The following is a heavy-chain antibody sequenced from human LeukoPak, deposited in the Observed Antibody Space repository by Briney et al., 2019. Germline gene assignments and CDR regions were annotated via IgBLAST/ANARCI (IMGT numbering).Heavy chain of an antibody. D-gene: IGHD2-2*01. Sequence: GGSLRLSCAASGFTFSSYSMNWVRQAPGKGLEWVSYISSSGSTIYYADSVKGRFTISRDNAKNSLYLQKNSLRAEDTAVYYCASLVDIVVVPAAIEAIDYWGQGTLVTVSS. J-gene: IGHJ4*02. V-gene: IGHV3-48*04. CDR3: ASLVDIVVVPAAIEAIDY. CDR2: ISSSGSTI. CDR1: GFTFSSYS.